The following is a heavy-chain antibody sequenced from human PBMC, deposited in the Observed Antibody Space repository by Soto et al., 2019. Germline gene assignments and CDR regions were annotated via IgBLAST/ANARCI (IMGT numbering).Heavy chain of an antibody. CDR3: AKDLHTHYYYMDV. J-gene: IGHJ6*03. CDR2: VSSTSGTM. V-gene: IGHV3-9*01. Sequence: EVQLVESGGGLVQPGRSLRLSCAASGFTFDDYAMHWVRQAPGKGLEWVSGVSSTSGTMGYADSVRGRFTISRDNAKNSLYLQMNSLSAEATALYYCAKDLHTHYYYMDVWGKGTTVTVSS. CDR1: GFTFDDYA.